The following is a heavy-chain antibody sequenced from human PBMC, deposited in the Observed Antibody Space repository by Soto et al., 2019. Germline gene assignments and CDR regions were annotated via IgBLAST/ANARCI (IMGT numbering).Heavy chain of an antibody. D-gene: IGHD3-16*01. CDR2: ISYDGSNN. CDR3: ARDRWVTEMFDY. Sequence: QVQLVESGGGVVQPGRSLRLSCAASGFTFSTYAMHWVRQAPGKGLEWVAVISYDGSNNYYADSVKGRFTISRDNSKNTLYMQMNSLRAEDTAVYYCARDRWVTEMFDYWGQGTLVTVSS. CDR1: GFTFSTYA. J-gene: IGHJ4*02. V-gene: IGHV3-30-3*01.